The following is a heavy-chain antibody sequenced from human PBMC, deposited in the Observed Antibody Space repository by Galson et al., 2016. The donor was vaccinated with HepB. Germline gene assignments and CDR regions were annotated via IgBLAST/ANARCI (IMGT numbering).Heavy chain of an antibody. D-gene: IGHD2-21*02. Sequence: SLRLSCAASGFTFSDYYMSWIRQAPGKGLEWISYSSNRGSTIYYADSVKGRFTISRDNGKNSLYLQMSSLRAEDTAIYYCTRETADAFDIWGQGTMVTVSS. J-gene: IGHJ3*02. CDR1: GFTFSDYY. CDR3: TRETADAFDI. CDR2: SSNRGSTI. V-gene: IGHV3-11*01.